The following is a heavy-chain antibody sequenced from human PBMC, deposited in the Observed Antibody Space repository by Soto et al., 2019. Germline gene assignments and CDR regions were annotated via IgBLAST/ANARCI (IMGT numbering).Heavy chain of an antibody. J-gene: IGHJ5*01. D-gene: IGHD3-10*01. Sequence: PAGSLRLSCSASGFLFSNYAMSWARVAPGKGLEWVSTISGSGVRTYYADSVKGRFTISRDNSKNTLDLQMTNLRVEDTDIYYCAKDHAREQFVRGENWFDSGGQGTLVTVS. V-gene: IGHV3-23*01. CDR3: AKDHAREQFVRGENWFDS. CDR2: ISGSGVRT. CDR1: GFLFSNYA.